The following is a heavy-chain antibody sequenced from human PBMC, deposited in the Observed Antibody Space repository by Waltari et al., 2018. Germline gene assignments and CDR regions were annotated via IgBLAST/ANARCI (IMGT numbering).Heavy chain of an antibody. CDR3: ARAYQGLVAFDI. CDR1: GGSISSSN. V-gene: IGHV1-69*09. J-gene: IGHJ3*02. Sequence: QVQLQESGPGLVKPSGTLSLTCAVSGGSISSSNWWSWVRQPPGKGLEWMGRIIPILGIANYAQKFQGRVTITADKSTSTAYMELSSLRSEDTAVYYCARAYQGLVAFDIWGQGTMVTVSS. CDR2: IIPILGIA. D-gene: IGHD2-2*01.